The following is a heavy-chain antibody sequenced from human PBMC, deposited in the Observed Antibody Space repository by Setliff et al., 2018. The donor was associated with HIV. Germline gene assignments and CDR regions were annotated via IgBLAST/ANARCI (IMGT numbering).Heavy chain of an antibody. V-gene: IGHV1-8*02. CDR1: GYTFSIYD. CDR3: ARDREYYYDNSGSPSFDY. D-gene: IGHD3-22*01. Sequence: ASVKVSCKSSGYTFSIYDINWVRQAAGQGLQWMGWMSPKSGNTGYARKFQGRVSMTRNTSISTAYMELSSLRSEDTAVYYCARDREYYYDNSGSPSFDYWGQGTLVTVSS. CDR2: MSPKSGNT. J-gene: IGHJ4*02.